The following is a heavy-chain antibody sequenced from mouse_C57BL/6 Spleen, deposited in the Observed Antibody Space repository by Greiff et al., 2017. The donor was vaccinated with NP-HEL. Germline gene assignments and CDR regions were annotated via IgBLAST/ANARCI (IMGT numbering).Heavy chain of an antibody. Sequence: EVMLVESGGGLVKPGGSLKLSCAASGFTFSSYAMSWVRQTPEKRLEWVATISDGGSYTYYPDNVKGRFTISRDNAKNNLYLQMSHLKSEDTAMYYCARSPITTVVATNFDYWGQGTTLTVSS. D-gene: IGHD1-1*01. CDR1: GFTFSSYA. J-gene: IGHJ2*01. V-gene: IGHV5-4*03. CDR2: ISDGGSYT. CDR3: ARSPITTVVATNFDY.